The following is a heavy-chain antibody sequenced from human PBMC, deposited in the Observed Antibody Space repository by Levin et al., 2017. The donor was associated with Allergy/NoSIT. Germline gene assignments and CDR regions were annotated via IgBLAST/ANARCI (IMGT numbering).Heavy chain of an antibody. CDR2: THFSGST. Sequence: SETLSLTCTVSGGSISSGDYYWSWVRQPPGKSLEWLGYTHFSGSTYYNPPLKSRVTISVDTSKTQISLKVRSLTAADTAVYYCARVNGRNGRNLFDYWGQGTLVTVSS. CDR1: GGSISSGDYY. J-gene: IGHJ4*02. CDR3: ARVNGRNGRNLFDY. V-gene: IGHV4-30-4*01. D-gene: IGHD2-8*01.